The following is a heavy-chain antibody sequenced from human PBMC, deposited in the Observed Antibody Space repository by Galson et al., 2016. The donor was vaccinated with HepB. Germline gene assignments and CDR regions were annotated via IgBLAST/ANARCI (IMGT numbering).Heavy chain of an antibody. Sequence: PALVKPTQTLTLTCTFSGFSLSTSGVGVGWIRQPPGKALEWLALIYWYDDKRYSPSLKSRLTITKDTSKNQVVLTMTNMDPVDTATYYCAHTLFMGYSGSGGAFDIWGQGTMVTVSS. D-gene: IGHD5-12*01. V-gene: IGHV2-5*01. CDR1: GFSLSTSGVG. CDR2: IYWYDDK. CDR3: AHTLFMGYSGSGGAFDI. J-gene: IGHJ3*02.